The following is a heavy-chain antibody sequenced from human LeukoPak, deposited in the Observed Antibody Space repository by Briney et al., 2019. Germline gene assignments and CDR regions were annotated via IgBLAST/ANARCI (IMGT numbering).Heavy chain of an antibody. CDR3: ARAESRDGYNYSAGWSPHFDY. V-gene: IGHV4-34*01. D-gene: IGHD5-24*01. J-gene: IGHJ4*02. CDR2: INHSGST. Sequence: SETLSVTCAVYGGSFSGYYWSWIRQPPGKGLEWIGEINHSGSTNYNPSLKSRVTISVDTSKNQFSLKLSSVTAADTAVYYCARAESRDGYNYSAGWSPHFDYWGQGTLVTVSS. CDR1: GGSFSGYY.